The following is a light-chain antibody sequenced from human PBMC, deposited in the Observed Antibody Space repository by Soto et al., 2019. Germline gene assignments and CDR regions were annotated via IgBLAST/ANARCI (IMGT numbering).Light chain of an antibody. J-gene: IGLJ1*01. CDR2: EVS. CDR1: SSDVGGYNS. Sequence: QSALTQPASVSGSPGQSITISCTGTSSDVGGYNSVSWYQRHPGKAPKLMIYEVSNRPSGVSDRFSGSKSGNTASLTISGLQAEDEADYYCSSYTTNTGLEYVFGTGTKVTVL. CDR3: SSYTTNTGLEYV. V-gene: IGLV2-14*01.